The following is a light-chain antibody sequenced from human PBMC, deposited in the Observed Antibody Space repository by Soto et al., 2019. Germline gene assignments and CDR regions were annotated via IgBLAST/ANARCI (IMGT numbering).Light chain of an antibody. CDR3: SSYTSSSTS. Sequence: QSALTQPASVSGSPGQSITISCTGTSSDVGDYNYVSWYQQHPGKAPKLIIYDISYRPSGVSNRFSGSKSGNTASLTISGLQAEDEADYYCSSYTSSSTSFGGGTKVTVL. CDR1: SSDVGDYNY. CDR2: DIS. J-gene: IGLJ2*01. V-gene: IGLV2-14*03.